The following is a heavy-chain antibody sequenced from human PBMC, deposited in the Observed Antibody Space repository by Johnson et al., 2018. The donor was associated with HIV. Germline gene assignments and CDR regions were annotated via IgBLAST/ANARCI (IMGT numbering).Heavy chain of an antibody. Sequence: MQLVESGGGLVQPGGSLRLSCAASGLTVSGNYMNWVRQAPGKGLEWVSVIYSDGGTYYADSVQGRFTLSRDNSQNTLYLQMNSLRAEDTAVYYCARGRRIQLWLLADAFDIWGQGTMVTVSS. CDR1: GLTVSGNY. J-gene: IGHJ3*02. V-gene: IGHV3-66*01. D-gene: IGHD5-18*01. CDR3: ARGRRIQLWLLADAFDI. CDR2: IYSDGGT.